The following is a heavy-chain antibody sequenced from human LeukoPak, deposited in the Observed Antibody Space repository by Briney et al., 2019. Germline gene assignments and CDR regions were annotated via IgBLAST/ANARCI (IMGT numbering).Heavy chain of an antibody. CDR2: ISGSGGST. J-gene: IGHJ3*02. CDR1: GFTFTSYA. CDR3: ARGRVGRGSNRDAFDI. V-gene: IGHV3-23*01. Sequence: GGSLRLSCAASGFTFTSYAMNWVRQAPGKGLEWVSAISGSGGSTYYADSVKGRFTVSRDNSENTLFLQMNSLRADDTAIYYCARGRVGRGSNRDAFDIWGQGTMVTVSS. D-gene: IGHD3-16*01.